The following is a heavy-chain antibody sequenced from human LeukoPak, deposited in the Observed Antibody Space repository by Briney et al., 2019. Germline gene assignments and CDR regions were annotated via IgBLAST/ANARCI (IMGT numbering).Heavy chain of an antibody. CDR1: GYTFTSYG. D-gene: IGHD5-18*01. J-gene: IGHJ4*02. Sequence: GASVKVSCKASGYTFTSYGISWVRQAPGQGLEWMGWISAYNGNTNYAQKLQGRVTMTTDTSTSTAYMELRSLRSDDTAVYYCARCLDTAMVTSFDYWGQGTLVTVSS. CDR2: ISAYNGNT. CDR3: ARCLDTAMVTSFDY. V-gene: IGHV1-18*01.